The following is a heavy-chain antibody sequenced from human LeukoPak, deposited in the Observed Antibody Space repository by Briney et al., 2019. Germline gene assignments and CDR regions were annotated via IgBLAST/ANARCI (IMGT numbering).Heavy chain of an antibody. J-gene: IGHJ4*02. CDR1: GFTFSSYG. CDR2: IRYDGSNK. CDR3: AKDPYSSSYNYFDY. V-gene: IGHV3-30*02. Sequence: PGGPLRLSCAASGFTFSSYGMHWVRQAPGKGLEWVAFIRYDGSNKYYADSVKGRFTISRDNSKNTLYLQMNSLRAEDTAVYYCAKDPYSSSYNYFDYWGQGTLVTVSS. D-gene: IGHD6-13*01.